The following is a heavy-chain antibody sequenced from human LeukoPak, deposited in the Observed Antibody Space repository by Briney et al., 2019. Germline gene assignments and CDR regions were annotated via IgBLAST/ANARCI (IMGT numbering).Heavy chain of an antibody. CDR2: ISGSGGST. CDR1: GFTFSSYG. D-gene: IGHD6-19*01. J-gene: IGHJ5*02. Sequence: GGSLRLSCAASGFTFSSYGMSWVRQAPGKGLEWVSAISGSGGSTYYADSVKGRFTISRDNAKNSLYLQMNSLRAEDTAVYYCARERAVADHNWFDPWGQGTLVTVSS. CDR3: ARERAVADHNWFDP. V-gene: IGHV3-23*01.